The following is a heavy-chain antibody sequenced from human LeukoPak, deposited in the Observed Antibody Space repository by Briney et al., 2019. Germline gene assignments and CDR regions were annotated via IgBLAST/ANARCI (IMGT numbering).Heavy chain of an antibody. V-gene: IGHV4-59*02. Sequence: SETLSLTCSVSGGSVGSNYWSWVRQPPGKGLEWIGYISYSGDTKYNPSLKSRLSMSVDTSKNQCSLMLTSVTAADTAVYYCARGSGWYRHWGQGTLVTVSS. D-gene: IGHD6-19*01. CDR2: ISYSGDT. CDR1: GGSVGSNY. CDR3: ARGSGWYRH. J-gene: IGHJ1*01.